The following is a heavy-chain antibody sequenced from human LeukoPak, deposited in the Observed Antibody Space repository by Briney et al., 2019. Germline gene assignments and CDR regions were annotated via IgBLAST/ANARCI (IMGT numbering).Heavy chain of an antibody. J-gene: IGHJ4*02. D-gene: IGHD1-14*01. CDR1: GFTVSDNY. CDR2: IFSGGHT. Sequence: GGSLRLSCVASGFTVSDNYMTWVRQAPGKGLEWVSFIFSGGHTYYADSVRGRFTISRDNSKNTLYLQMNSLRVGDTAVYYCARGTLNIPGEHGAFDYWGQGTLATVSS. CDR3: ARGTLNIPGEHGAFDY. V-gene: IGHV3-53*01.